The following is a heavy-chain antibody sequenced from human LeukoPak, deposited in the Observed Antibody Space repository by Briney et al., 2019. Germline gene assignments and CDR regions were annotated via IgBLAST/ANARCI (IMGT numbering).Heavy chain of an antibody. V-gene: IGHV4-59*01. CDR3: ARVEGGAPDY. Sequence: SETLSLTCTVSGGSISSYYWSWIRQPPGKGLEWIGYIYYSGSTNYNPSLKSRVTISVDTSKNQFPLKLSAVTAADTAVYYCARVEGGAPDYWGQGTLVTVSS. CDR2: IYYSGST. D-gene: IGHD1-26*01. CDR1: GGSISSYY. J-gene: IGHJ4*02.